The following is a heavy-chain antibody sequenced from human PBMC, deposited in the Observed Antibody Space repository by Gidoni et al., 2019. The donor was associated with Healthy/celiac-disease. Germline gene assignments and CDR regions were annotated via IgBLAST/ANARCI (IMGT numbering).Heavy chain of an antibody. D-gene: IGHD3-3*01. Sequence: QVQLQQWGAGLLKPSETLSRTCAVYGGSFSGYYWSWIRQPPGKGLEWIGEINHSGSTNYNPSLKSRVTISVDTSKNQFSLKLSSVTAADTAVYYCAIADFWSGNSVGMDVWGQGTTVTVSS. CDR1: GGSFSGYY. J-gene: IGHJ6*02. CDR2: INHSGST. CDR3: AIADFWSGNSVGMDV. V-gene: IGHV4-34*01.